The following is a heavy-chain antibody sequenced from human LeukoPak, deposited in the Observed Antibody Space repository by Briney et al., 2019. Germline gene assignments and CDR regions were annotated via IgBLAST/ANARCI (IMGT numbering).Heavy chain of an antibody. D-gene: IGHD3-22*01. CDR3: ARASSPDSSGYYGEVSPPDY. CDR2: ISAYNGNT. Sequence: ASVKVSCKASGFTFRNYGIFWVRQAPGQGLEWMGWISAYNGNTNYAQKLQGRVTMTTDTSTSTAYMELRSLRSDDTAAYYCARASSPDSSGYYGEVSPPDYWGQGTLVTVSS. V-gene: IGHV1-18*01. J-gene: IGHJ4*02. CDR1: GFTFRNYG.